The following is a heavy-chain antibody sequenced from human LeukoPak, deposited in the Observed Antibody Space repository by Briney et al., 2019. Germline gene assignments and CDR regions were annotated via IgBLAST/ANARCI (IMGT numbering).Heavy chain of an antibody. J-gene: IGHJ4*02. CDR1: GFTFSSYW. CDR3: ARDIYSNSSGGIDY. Sequence: GGSLRLSCAASGFTFSSYWMSWVRQAPGKGLEWVANIKQDGSEKYYVDSVKGRFTISRDNAKNSLCLQMNSLRAEDTAVYYCARDIYSNSSGGIDYWGQGTLVTVSS. V-gene: IGHV3-7*01. D-gene: IGHD5-18*01. CDR2: IKQDGSEK.